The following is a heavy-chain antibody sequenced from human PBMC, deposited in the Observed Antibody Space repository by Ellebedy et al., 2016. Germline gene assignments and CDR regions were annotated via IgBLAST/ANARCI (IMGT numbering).Heavy chain of an antibody. CDR3: ARRVASLTSPSWWYFDL. D-gene: IGHD4-11*01. Sequence: SETLSLTCTVSGDSISSYYWSWIRQPPGKGLEWIGYIYYSGSTNYNPSLKSRVTITVDTSKNQLSLKLSSVTAADTAVYYCARRVASLTSPSWWYFDLWGRGTLVTVSS. V-gene: IGHV4-59*08. CDR1: GDSISSYY. CDR2: IYYSGST. J-gene: IGHJ2*01.